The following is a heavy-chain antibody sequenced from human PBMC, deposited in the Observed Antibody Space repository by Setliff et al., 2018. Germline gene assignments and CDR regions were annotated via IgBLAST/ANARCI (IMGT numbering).Heavy chain of an antibody. D-gene: IGHD2-15*01. CDR1: GHSFTSYW. J-gene: IGHJ6*02. CDR2: IYPGDSDT. CDR3: ARVCSGGSCFYGMDV. Sequence: PGESLKISCKGSGHSFTSYWIGWVRQMPGKGLEWMGIIYPGDSDTRYSPSFQGQVTISADKSISTAYLQWSSLKASDTAMYYCARVCSGGSCFYGMDVWGQGTTVTVSS. V-gene: IGHV5-51*01.